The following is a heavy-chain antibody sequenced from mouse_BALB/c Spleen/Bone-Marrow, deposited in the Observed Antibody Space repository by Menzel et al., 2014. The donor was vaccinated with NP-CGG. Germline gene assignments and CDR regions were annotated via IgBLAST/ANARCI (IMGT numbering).Heavy chain of an antibody. D-gene: IGHD1-1*01. Sequence: LQESGAELVKPGASVKLSCKASGYTFSSYYMYWVKQRPGQGLGWIGEINPSNGGTKFNEKFKSKATLTVDKSSSTAYMQLSSLTSEDSAVYYCTRSNYGYWYFDVWGAGTTVTVSS. CDR3: TRSNYGYWYFDV. CDR2: INPSNGGT. J-gene: IGHJ1*01. CDR1: GYTFSSYY. V-gene: IGHV1S81*02.